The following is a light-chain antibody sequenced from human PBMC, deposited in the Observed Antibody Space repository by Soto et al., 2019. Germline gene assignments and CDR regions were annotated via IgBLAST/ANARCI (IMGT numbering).Light chain of an antibody. Sequence: QSVLTQPASVSGSPGQSITISCTGTNSDVGDYNYVSWYQHHPGKAPKLIIYEVTNRPSGVSNRFSGSKSGNTASLTISGLQAEDDADYYCSSYTRITTPDVFGTGTKVTVL. CDR3: SSYTRITTPDV. CDR2: EVT. J-gene: IGLJ1*01. CDR1: NSDVGDYNY. V-gene: IGLV2-14*01.